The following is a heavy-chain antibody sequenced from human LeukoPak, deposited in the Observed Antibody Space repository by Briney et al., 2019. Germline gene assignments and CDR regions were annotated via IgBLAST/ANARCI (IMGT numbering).Heavy chain of an antibody. CDR3: ARETGGWDPRGFDY. D-gene: IGHD6-19*01. CDR2: INHSGST. CDR1: GGSFSGYY. Sequence: SETLSLTCAVYGGSFSGYYWSWIRQPPGKGLEWIGEINHSGSTNYNPSLKSRVTISVDTSKNQFSLKLSSVTAADTAVYYCARETGGWDPRGFDYWGQGTPVTVSS. J-gene: IGHJ4*02. V-gene: IGHV4-34*01.